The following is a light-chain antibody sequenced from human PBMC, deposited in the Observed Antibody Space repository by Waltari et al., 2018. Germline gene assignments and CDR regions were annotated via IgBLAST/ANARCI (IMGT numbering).Light chain of an antibody. Sequence: QSALSQPASVSGSPGQSVTISCTGTRKDVGANDYASWYQQHPGRAPKLMIYDVRQRPAGVSSRFSGSSAGNPAALTIFGLQAEDEADYYCTAYTTSATLVFGGGTRLTVL. V-gene: IGLV2-14*03. CDR3: TAYTTSATLV. CDR2: DVR. CDR1: RKDVGANDY. J-gene: IGLJ3*02.